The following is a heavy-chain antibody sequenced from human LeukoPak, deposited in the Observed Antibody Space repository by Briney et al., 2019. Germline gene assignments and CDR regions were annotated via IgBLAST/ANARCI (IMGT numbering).Heavy chain of an antibody. CDR2: MNPNSGNT. CDR1: GYTFTSYD. J-gene: IGHJ6*03. Sequence: ASVKVSCKASGYTFTSYDINWVRQATGQGLEGMGWMNPNSGNTGYAQKFQGRVTITRNTSISTAYMELSSLRSEDTAVYYCARGLGTDGSSGWYVDYYYMDVWGKGTTVTVSS. CDR3: ARGLGTDGSSGWYVDYYYMDV. D-gene: IGHD6-19*01. V-gene: IGHV1-8*03.